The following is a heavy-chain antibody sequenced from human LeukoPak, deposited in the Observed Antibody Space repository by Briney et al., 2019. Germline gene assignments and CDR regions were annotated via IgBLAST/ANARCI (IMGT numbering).Heavy chain of an antibody. J-gene: IGHJ6*02. Sequence: SQTLSLTCTVSGGSISSGDYYWSWIRQPPGKGLEWIGYIYYSGSTYYNPPLKSRVTISVDTSKNQFSLKLSSVTAADTAVYYCARDPLLLPYGMDVWGQGTTVTVSS. CDR2: IYYSGST. D-gene: IGHD3-22*01. V-gene: IGHV4-30-4*01. CDR1: GGSISSGDYY. CDR3: ARDPLLLPYGMDV.